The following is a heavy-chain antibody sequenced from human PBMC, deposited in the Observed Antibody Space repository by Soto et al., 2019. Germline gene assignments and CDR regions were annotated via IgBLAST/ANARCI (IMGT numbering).Heavy chain of an antibody. CDR2: ISSAGSYI. Sequence: PGGSLRLSCAASGFTFRRSNMTWVRQAPGKGLEWVSSISSAGSYIYYADSVKGRFTISRDNAKNSLYLQMNSLRVEATAVYHCAAEIVGGSNNYFDPWGQGTPVTVSS. J-gene: IGHJ5*02. CDR1: GFTFRRSN. V-gene: IGHV3-21*06. CDR3: AAEIVGGSNNYFDP. D-gene: IGHD1-26*01.